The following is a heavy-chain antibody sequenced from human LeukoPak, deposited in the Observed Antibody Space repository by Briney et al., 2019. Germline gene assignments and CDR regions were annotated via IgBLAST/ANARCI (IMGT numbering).Heavy chain of an antibody. CDR1: GFTFSSNA. CDR3: AKDSSSALSYYYYGMDV. CDR2: ISGSGGST. V-gene: IGHV3-23*01. J-gene: IGHJ6*02. D-gene: IGHD6-6*01. Sequence: QPGGSLRLSCAASGFTFSSNAMSWVRQAPGKGLEWVSAISGSGGSTYYADSVKGRFTISRDNSKNTLYLQMNSLRAEDTAVYYCAKDSSSALSYYYYGMDVWGQGTTVTVSS.